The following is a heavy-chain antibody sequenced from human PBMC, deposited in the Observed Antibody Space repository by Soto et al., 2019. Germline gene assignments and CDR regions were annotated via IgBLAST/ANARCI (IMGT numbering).Heavy chain of an antibody. CDR2: ISGSGGST. Sequence: GGSLRLSCAASGFTFSSYAMSWVRQAPGKGLEWVSGISGSGGSTYYADSVKGRLTISRDNSKNTLFLQMNSLRAEDTAVYYCAKAEGSISSRRYFDYWGQGTLVTVSS. CDR1: GFTFSSYA. D-gene: IGHD6-6*01. J-gene: IGHJ4*02. V-gene: IGHV3-23*01. CDR3: AKAEGSISSRRYFDY.